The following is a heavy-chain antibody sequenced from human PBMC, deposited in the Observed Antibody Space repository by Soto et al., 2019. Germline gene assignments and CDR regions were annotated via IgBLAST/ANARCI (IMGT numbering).Heavy chain of an antibody. CDR2: MNPNSGNT. CDR3: ARLRFLDYYYYYYMDV. Sequence: ASVKVSCKASGYTFTSYDINWVRQATGQGLEWMGWMNPNSGNTGYAQEFQGRVTMTRNTSISTAYMELSSLRSEDTAVYYCARLRFLDYYYYYYMDVWGKGTTVTVSS. CDR1: GYTFTSYD. V-gene: IGHV1-8*01. J-gene: IGHJ6*03. D-gene: IGHD3-3*01.